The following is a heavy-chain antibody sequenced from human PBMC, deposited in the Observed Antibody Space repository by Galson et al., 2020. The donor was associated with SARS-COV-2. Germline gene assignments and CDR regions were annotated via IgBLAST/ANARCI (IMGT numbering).Heavy chain of an antibody. D-gene: IGHD4-17*01. V-gene: IGHV3-9*01. CDR2: ISWNSDNI. CDR3: AKGPYGDYVSNWFDP. J-gene: IGHJ5*02. CDR1: GFTFADYA. Sequence: GGSLRLSCAASGFTFADYAMHWVRQAPGKGLEWVSGISWNSDNIGYVDSVKGRFTISRDNANNSLYLQMNSLRAEDTAFYYCAKGPYGDYVSNWFDPWGQGTLVTVSS.